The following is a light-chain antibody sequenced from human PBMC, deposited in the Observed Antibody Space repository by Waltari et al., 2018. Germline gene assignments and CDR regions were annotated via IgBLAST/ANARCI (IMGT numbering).Light chain of an antibody. CDR2: GTS. Sequence: EIELTQSPGTLSLSPGDRATLSCRASHSVNSAYLAWYQQKRGQATRLLIYGTSTRATGISERFSGSGSGTDFILTISRLEPEDFAIYYCHQYHNSPQTFGQGTKVEI. CDR3: HQYHNSPQT. V-gene: IGKV3-20*01. J-gene: IGKJ1*01. CDR1: HSVNSAY.